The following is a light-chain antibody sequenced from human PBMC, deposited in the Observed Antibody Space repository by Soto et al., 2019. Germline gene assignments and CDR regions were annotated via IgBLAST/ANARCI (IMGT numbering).Light chain of an antibody. CDR1: SSDIGGYNY. CDR3: SSYTSASAFVL. CDR2: DVS. J-gene: IGLJ2*01. V-gene: IGLV2-14*03. Sequence: QSVLTQPASVSGSPGQSITISCTGTSSDIGGYNYVSWYQQHPGKAPKLVIYDVSHRPSGISNRFSGSKSANTASLTVSGLQAEDEADYYCSSYTSASAFVLFGGGTQLT.